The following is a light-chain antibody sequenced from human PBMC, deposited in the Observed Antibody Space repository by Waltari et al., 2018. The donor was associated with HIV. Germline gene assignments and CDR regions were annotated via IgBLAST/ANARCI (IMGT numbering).Light chain of an antibody. V-gene: IGLV2-14*01. Sequence: QSALTQPASVSGSPGQSITLSCTGTSSHVGGSNYVSWYQQHPGKAPKLMIYDVSTRPSGVSNRFSGSKSGNTASLTISGLQAEDEADYYCSSYTSSSWVFGGGTKLTVL. CDR1: SSHVGGSNY. J-gene: IGLJ3*02. CDR2: DVS. CDR3: SSYTSSSWV.